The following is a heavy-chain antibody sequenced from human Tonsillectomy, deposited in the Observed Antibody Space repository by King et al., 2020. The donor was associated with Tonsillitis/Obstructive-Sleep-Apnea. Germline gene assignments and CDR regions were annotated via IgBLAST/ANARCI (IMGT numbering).Heavy chain of an antibody. Sequence: VQLQQWGAGLLKPSETLSLTCAVYGGSFSGYYWSWIRQPPGKGLEWIGEINHSGSNNYNPSLKSRVTISVDTSKNQFSLNLSSVTAADTANYYCARRTMVRVAITPLYFDYWGQGTLVTVSS. V-gene: IGHV4-34*01. J-gene: IGHJ4*02. CDR1: GGSFSGYY. CDR3: ARRTMVRVAITPLYFDY. D-gene: IGHD3-3*01. CDR2: INHSGSN.